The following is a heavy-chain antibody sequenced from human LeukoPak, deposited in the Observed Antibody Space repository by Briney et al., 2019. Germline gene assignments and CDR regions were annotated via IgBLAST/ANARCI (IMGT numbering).Heavy chain of an antibody. V-gene: IGHV3-23*01. D-gene: IGHD3-10*01. CDR2: ISGSGDST. Sequence: PGGSLRLSCAASGFTFSSYAMSWVRQAPGKGLEWVSTISGSGDSTYYADSMKGRFTISRDNSKNTLYLQMNSLRAEDTAVYYCAKDSLGSGGYYSDLWGQGTLVTVSS. J-gene: IGHJ4*02. CDR3: AKDSLGSGGYYSDL. CDR1: GFTFSSYA.